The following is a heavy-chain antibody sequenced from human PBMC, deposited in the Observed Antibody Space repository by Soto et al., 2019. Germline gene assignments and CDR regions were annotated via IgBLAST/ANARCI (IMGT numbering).Heavy chain of an antibody. J-gene: IGHJ3*02. CDR3: SIFGPLFAFDI. CDR1: GYTFISYD. Sequence: ASVKVSCKASGYTFISYDINWVRQATGQGLEWMGWMNPNSGNTGYAQKFQGRVTMTRNTSISTAYMELSSLRSEDTAVYYCSIFGPLFAFDIWGQGTMVTVSS. CDR2: MNPNSGNT. V-gene: IGHV1-8*01. D-gene: IGHD3-3*01.